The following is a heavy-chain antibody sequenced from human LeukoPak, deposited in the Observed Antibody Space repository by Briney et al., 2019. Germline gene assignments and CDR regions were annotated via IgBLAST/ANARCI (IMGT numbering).Heavy chain of an antibody. D-gene: IGHD4-23*01. J-gene: IGHJ3*02. CDR3: ARGMTTVVTGAFDI. CDR2: IYYSGRT. CDR1: GGPISSYY. V-gene: IGHV4-59*01. Sequence: SETLSLTRTVSGGPISSYYWSWIRQPPGKGLEWIGYIYYSGRTNYNPSLKSRVTISVDTSKNQFSLKLSSVTAADTAVYYCARGMTTVVTGAFDIWGQGTMVTVSS.